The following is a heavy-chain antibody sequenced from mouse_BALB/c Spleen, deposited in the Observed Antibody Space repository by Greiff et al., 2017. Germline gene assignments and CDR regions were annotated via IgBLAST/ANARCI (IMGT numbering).Heavy chain of an antibody. Sequence: EVQLQESGPGLVKPSQSLSLTCTVTGYSITSDYAWNWIRQFPGNKLEWMGYISYSGSTSYNPSLKSRISITRDTSKNQFFLQLNSVTTEDTATYYCAVYYDYGDGPYAMDYWGQGTSVTVSS. CDR2: ISYSGST. CDR3: AVYYDYGDGPYAMDY. CDR1: GYSITSDYA. J-gene: IGHJ4*01. V-gene: IGHV3-2*02. D-gene: IGHD2-4*01.